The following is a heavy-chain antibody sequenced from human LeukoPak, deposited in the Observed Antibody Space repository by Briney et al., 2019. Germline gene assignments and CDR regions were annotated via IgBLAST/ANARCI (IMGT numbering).Heavy chain of an antibody. CDR3: ASRFVSTMVRGVIRDY. Sequence: SETLSLTCAVSDYSISSGYYWGWIRQPPGKGLGWIGSIYHSGSTYYNPSLKSRVTISVDTSKNQFSLKLSSVTAADTAVYYCASRFVSTMVRGVIRDYWGQGTLVTVSS. CDR2: IYHSGST. D-gene: IGHD3-10*01. CDR1: DYSISSGYY. V-gene: IGHV4-38-2*01. J-gene: IGHJ4*02.